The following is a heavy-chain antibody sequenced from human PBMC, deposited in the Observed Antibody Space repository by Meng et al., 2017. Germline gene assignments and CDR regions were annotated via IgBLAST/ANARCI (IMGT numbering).Heavy chain of an antibody. CDR1: GFTFRRYA. Sequence: GESLKISCAASGFTFRRYAMHWVRQAPGKGLEWVALISYDGSDKYYADSVEGRFTISRDNSKNTLYLQMNSLRAEDIAVYYCARDSSPQAIFGVGVLDVWGQGTTVTVSS. J-gene: IGHJ6*02. D-gene: IGHD3-3*02. CDR2: ISYDGSDK. CDR3: ARDSSPQAIFGVGVLDV. V-gene: IGHV3-30*01.